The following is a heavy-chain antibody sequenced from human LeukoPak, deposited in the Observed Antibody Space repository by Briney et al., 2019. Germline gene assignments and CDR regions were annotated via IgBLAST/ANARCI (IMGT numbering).Heavy chain of an antibody. J-gene: IGHJ4*02. CDR3: ANGRSESYHY. Sequence: PGGSLRLFCAASGFTFSKYGAWVRQAPGKGLEWVSATTSSGATYYADSVKGRFTISGDNSKNTLYLQMNSLGAEDTAVYYCANGRSESYHYWGRGTLVTASS. CDR2: TTSSGAT. V-gene: IGHV3-23*01. D-gene: IGHD1-26*01. CDR1: GFTFSKYG.